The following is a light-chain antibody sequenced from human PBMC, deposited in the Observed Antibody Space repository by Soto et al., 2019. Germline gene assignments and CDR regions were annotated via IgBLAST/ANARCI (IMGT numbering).Light chain of an antibody. CDR2: AAS. CDR1: QGIDNY. Sequence: DIQMTQSPSAMSASVGDRVTITCRASQGIDNYLAWFQKKPGKVPQRLIYAASTLQSGVPSRFSGSGSVTEFTLTISSLQPEDFATYYCLQHRSYPLTFGGGTKVEFK. J-gene: IGKJ4*01. V-gene: IGKV1-17*03. CDR3: LQHRSYPLT.